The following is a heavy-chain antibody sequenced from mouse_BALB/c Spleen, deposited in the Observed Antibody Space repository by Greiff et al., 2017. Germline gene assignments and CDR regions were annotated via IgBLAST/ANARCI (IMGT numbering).Heavy chain of an antibody. D-gene: IGHD1-1*01. CDR3: ARYRYYYGSSPYYFDY. J-gene: IGHJ2*01. CDR1: GDSITSGY. Sequence: EVQLKESGPSLVKPSQTLSLTCSVTGDSITSGYWNWIRKFPGNKLEYMGYISYSGSTYYNPSLKSRISITRDTSKNQYYLQLNSVTTEDTATYYCARYRYYYGSSPYYFDYWGQGTTLTVSS. V-gene: IGHV3-8*02. CDR2: ISYSGST.